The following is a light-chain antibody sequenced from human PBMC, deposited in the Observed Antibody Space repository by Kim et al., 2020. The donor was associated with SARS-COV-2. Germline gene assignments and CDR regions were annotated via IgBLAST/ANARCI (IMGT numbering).Light chain of an antibody. CDR1: QSVSSS. J-gene: IGKJ2*01. V-gene: IGKV3-20*01. CDR3: QQYSSSYT. Sequence: EIVLTQSPDTLSLSPGDRATLSCRASQSVSSSLAWYQKKPGQAPRLLIYGASSRATGLPDRFSGSGSGTDFTLTISRLEPEDFAVYYCQQYSSSYTFGPGTKLEI. CDR2: GAS.